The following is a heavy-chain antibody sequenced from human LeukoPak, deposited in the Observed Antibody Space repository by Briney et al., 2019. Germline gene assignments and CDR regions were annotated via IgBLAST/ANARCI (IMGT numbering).Heavy chain of an antibody. D-gene: IGHD2-21*02. J-gene: IGHJ4*02. CDR2: INPNSGGT. V-gene: IGHV1-2*02. CDR1: GYTFTGYY. Sequence: ASVKVSCKASGYTFTGYYMHWVRQAPGQGLEWMGWINPNSGGTNYAQKFQGRVTTTRDTSITTAYMELSRLRSDDTAVYYCARAPAYCGGDCYFYWGQGTLVTVSS. CDR3: ARAPAYCGGDCYFY.